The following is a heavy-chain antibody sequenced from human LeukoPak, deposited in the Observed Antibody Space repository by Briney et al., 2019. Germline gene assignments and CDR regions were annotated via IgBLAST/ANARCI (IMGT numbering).Heavy chain of an antibody. CDR2: VYHSGKT. Sequence: PSETLSLTCSVSGDSLRNGYYWGFIRQPPGKGLEWIASVYHSGKTYCNPSLKSRVTMSVDTSNNQFSLKLTSVSAADTALYYCASDYSSDSEGLDFWGHGTMVTVSS. CDR3: ASDYSSDSEGLDF. V-gene: IGHV4-38-2*02. J-gene: IGHJ3*01. D-gene: IGHD2-21*01. CDR1: GDSLRNGYY.